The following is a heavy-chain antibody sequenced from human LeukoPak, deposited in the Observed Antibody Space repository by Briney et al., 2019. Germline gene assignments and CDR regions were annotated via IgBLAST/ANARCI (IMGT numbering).Heavy chain of an antibody. J-gene: IGHJ3*02. CDR2: ISYDGSNK. Sequence: GGSLRLSCAASGFTFSSYAMHWVRQAPGKGLEWVAVISYDGSNKYYADSVKGRFTISRDNSKNTLYLQMNSLRAEDTAVYYCASFTMIVVVTEGDAFDIWGQGTMVTVSS. V-gene: IGHV3-30-3*01. CDR3: ASFTMIVVVTEGDAFDI. CDR1: GFTFSSYA. D-gene: IGHD3-22*01.